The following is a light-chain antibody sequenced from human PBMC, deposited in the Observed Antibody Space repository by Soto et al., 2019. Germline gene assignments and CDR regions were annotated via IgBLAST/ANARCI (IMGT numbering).Light chain of an antibody. V-gene: IGLV1-40*01. Sequence: QAVVTQPPSVSGAPGQRVTISCTGSSSNIGAGYDVHWYQQHPQTAPKLLIYRNNNRPSGVPDRFSGSKSGTSASLAITGLQAEDEADYYCQSSDSSLNVVFGGGTKLTVL. CDR1: SSNIGAGYD. CDR2: RNN. CDR3: QSSDSSLNVV. J-gene: IGLJ2*01.